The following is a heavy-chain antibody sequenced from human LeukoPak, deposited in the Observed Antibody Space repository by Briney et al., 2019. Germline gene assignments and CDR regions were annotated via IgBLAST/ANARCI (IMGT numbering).Heavy chain of an antibody. V-gene: IGHV1-69*05. D-gene: IGHD3-10*01. J-gene: IGHJ4*02. CDR2: IIPIFGTA. Sequence: SVKVSCKASGGTFSSYAISWVRQAPGQGLEWMGGIIPIFGTANYAQKFQGRVTITTDESTSTAYMELSSLRSEDTTVYYCASNYYGSGSLHYWGQGTLVTVSS. CDR3: ASNYYGSGSLHY. CDR1: GGTFSSYA.